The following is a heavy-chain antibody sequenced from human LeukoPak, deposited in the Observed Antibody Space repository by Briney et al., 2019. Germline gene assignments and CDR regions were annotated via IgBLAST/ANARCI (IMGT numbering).Heavy chain of an antibody. CDR3: ARERGYKGVDY. D-gene: IGHD2-2*02. Sequence: HTGGSLRLSCSASGFTFSSYWMHWVRQAPGKGLVWVSRINSDGSSTSYADSVKGRFTISRDNAKNTLYLQMNSLRAEDTAVYYCARERGYKGVDYWGQGTLVTVSS. V-gene: IGHV3-74*01. J-gene: IGHJ4*02. CDR2: INSDGSST. CDR1: GFTFSSYW.